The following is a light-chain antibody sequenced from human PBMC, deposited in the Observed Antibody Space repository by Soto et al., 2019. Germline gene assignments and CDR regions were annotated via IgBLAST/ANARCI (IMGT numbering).Light chain of an antibody. V-gene: IGKV1-5*03. J-gene: IGKJ1*01. CDR3: QQFNTSPWT. CDR2: KSS. Sequence: DIQMTQSPSTLSAYVGDRITITCRASQSISNWLAWYQQKPGRAPKLLIYKSSILESGVPSRFSGSGSGTEFTLTISSLQPDDFATYHCQQFNTSPWTVGPGPKVDI. CDR1: QSISNW.